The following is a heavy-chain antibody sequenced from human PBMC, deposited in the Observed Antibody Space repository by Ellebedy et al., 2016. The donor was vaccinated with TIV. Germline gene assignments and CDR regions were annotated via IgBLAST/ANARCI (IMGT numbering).Heavy chain of an antibody. V-gene: IGHV1-2*02. CDR2: IIPDSGDT. CDR3: ARAVDVQGDYGMDV. D-gene: IGHD3-16*01. CDR1: GYTFTGYQ. J-gene: IGHJ6*02. Sequence: ASVKVSCKASGYTFTGYQMHWVRQAPGQGLEWMGWIIPDSGDTNSGQRFQGRVSMTRDTSISTAYMELSRLRSDDTAVYYCARAVDVQGDYGMDVWGQGTTVIVSS.